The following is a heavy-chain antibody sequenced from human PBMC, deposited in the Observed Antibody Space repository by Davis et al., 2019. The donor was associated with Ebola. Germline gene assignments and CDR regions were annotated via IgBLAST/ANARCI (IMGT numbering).Heavy chain of an antibody. V-gene: IGHV3-53*04. Sequence: GESLKISCAASGFSVSGYYMSWVRQAPGKGLEWVSVVYVAGNTYYADSVKGRFTISRHNSKNTLYLQMNSLRAEDTAVYYCARGRWIAAAYFDYWGQGTLVTVSS. D-gene: IGHD6-13*01. CDR3: ARGRWIAAAYFDY. CDR2: VYVAGNT. CDR1: GFSVSGYY. J-gene: IGHJ4*02.